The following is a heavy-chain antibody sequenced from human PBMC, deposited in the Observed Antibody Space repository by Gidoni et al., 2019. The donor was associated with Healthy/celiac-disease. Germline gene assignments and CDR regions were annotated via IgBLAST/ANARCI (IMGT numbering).Heavy chain of an antibody. J-gene: IGHJ4*02. CDR2: IYYSGST. CDR3: ARRSKKTSSSYPFDY. D-gene: IGHD6-13*01. Sequence: QVQLQESGPGLVKPSETLSLTCTVSGGSVSSGSYYWSWIRQPPGKGLEWIGYIYYSGSTNYNPSPKSRVTISVDTSKNQFSLKLSSVTAADTAVYYCARRSKKTSSSYPFDYWGQGTLVTVSS. CDR1: GGSVSSGSYY. V-gene: IGHV4-61*01.